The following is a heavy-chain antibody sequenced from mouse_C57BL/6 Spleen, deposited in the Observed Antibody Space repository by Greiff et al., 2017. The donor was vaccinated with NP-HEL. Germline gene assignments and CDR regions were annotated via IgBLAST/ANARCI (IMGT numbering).Heavy chain of an antibody. CDR2: IWSGGST. CDR3: AKNYGSSYRYFDV. D-gene: IGHD1-1*01. V-gene: IGHV2-4*01. CDR1: GFSLTSYG. Sequence: VQRVESGPGLVQPSQSLSITCTVSGFSLTSYGVHWVRQPPGKGLEWLGVIWSGGSTDYNAAFISRLSISKDNSKSQVFFKMNSLQADDTAIYYCAKNYGSSYRYFDVWGTGTTVTVSS. J-gene: IGHJ1*03.